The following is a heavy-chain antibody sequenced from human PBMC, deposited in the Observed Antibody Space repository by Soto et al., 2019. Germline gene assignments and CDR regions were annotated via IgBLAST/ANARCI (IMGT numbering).Heavy chain of an antibody. CDR3: ARGSWYSKVGIGWFDP. D-gene: IGHD4-4*01. CDR1: GGSISSGGYY. J-gene: IGHJ5*02. V-gene: IGHV4-31*03. Sequence: QVQLQESGPGLVKPSQTLSLTCTVSGGSISSGGYYWSWIRQHPGKGLEWIGYIYYSGSTYYNPSLKSRVTISVDTSKNQFSLKLSSVTAADTAVYYCARGSWYSKVGIGWFDPWGQGTLVTVSS. CDR2: IYYSGST.